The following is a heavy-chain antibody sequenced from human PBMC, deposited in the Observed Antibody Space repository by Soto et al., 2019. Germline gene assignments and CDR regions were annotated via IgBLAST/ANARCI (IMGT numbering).Heavy chain of an antibody. D-gene: IGHD3-3*01. CDR1: GGSVNGYY. CDR3: ARRQRFSDWFDP. V-gene: IGHV4-4*07. Sequence: QVQLQESGPGLVKPSETLSLTCTVFGGSVNGYYWTWIRQPAGKGLEWIGRIYSSGITKYNPSLKSRVTMSLDASRTQFSLNLTSMTAADTAVYYCARRQRFSDWFDPWGQGTLVTVSS. CDR2: IYSSGIT. J-gene: IGHJ5*02.